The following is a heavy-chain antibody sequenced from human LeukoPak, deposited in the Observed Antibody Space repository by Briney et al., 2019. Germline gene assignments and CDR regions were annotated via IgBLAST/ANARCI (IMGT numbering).Heavy chain of an antibody. J-gene: IGHJ4*02. CDR1: GYSFTSYW. Sequence: HGESLKISCKGSGYSFTSYWIGWVRQMPGKGLEWMGIIYPGDSDTRYSPSFQGQVTISADKSISTAYLQWSSLKASDTAMYYCARPSAYDSSGYYPALFDYWGQGTLVTVSS. D-gene: IGHD3-22*01. V-gene: IGHV5-51*01. CDR2: IYPGDSDT. CDR3: ARPSAYDSSGYYPALFDY.